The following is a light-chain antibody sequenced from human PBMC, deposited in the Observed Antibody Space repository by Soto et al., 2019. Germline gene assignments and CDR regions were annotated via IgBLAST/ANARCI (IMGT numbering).Light chain of an antibody. CDR3: QYPNRFPIA. J-gene: IGKJ5*01. CDR1: QGIGSW. CDR2: LAP. V-gene: IGKV1-12*01. Sequence: DIQMTQSPSSVSASVGDRVTITCRASQGIGSWLAWYQQKPGEAPKLMIYLAPSLQSGVPSRFSGSGSGTDFSLTINSLQPEDFATYFCQYPNRFPIAFGQGTRLEI.